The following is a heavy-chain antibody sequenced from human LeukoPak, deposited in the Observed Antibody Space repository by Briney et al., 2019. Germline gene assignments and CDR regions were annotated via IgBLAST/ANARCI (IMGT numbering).Heavy chain of an antibody. Sequence: SQTLSLTCTVSGGSISSGDYYWRWIRQPPGTGLEWIGYIYYSGSTYYNPSLKSRVTISVDTSKNQFSLKLSSVTAADTAVYYCARGEYYDLWSGYLDYWGQGTLVTVSS. V-gene: IGHV4-30-4*01. CDR1: GGSISSGDYY. D-gene: IGHD3-3*01. CDR2: IYYSGST. J-gene: IGHJ4*02. CDR3: ARGEYYDLWSGYLDY.